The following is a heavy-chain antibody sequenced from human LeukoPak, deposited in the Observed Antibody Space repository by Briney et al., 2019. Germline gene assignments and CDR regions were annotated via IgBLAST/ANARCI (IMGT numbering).Heavy chain of an antibody. CDR2: IIPILGIA. V-gene: IGHV1-69*04. J-gene: IGHJ3*02. CDR1: GYTFTSYG. CDR3: AFSLGATGAFDI. Sequence: SVKVSCKASGYTFTSYGISWVRQAPGQGLEWMGRIIPILGIANYAQKFQGRVTITADKSTSTAYMELSSLRSEDTAVYYCAFSLGATGAFDIWGQGTMVTVSS. D-gene: IGHD1-26*01.